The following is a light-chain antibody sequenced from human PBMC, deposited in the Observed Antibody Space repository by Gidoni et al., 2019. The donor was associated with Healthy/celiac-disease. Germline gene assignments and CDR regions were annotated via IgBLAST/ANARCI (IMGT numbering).Light chain of an antibody. J-gene: IGKJ2*01. CDR2: GAS. CDR1: QSVSSSY. CDR3: QQYGSPYT. Sequence: EIVLTQSPGTLSLAPGERATLSCMASQSVSSSYLAWYQQKPGQAPRLLIYGASSRATGIPDRFSGSGSGTDFTLTISRLEPEDFAVYYCQQYGSPYTFXQXTKLEIK. V-gene: IGKV3-20*01.